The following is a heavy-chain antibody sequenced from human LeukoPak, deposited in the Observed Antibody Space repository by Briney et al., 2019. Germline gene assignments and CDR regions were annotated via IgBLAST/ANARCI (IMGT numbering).Heavy chain of an antibody. CDR1: GGSISSYY. CDR2: IYIIAGT. CDR3: ARDVGYSNY. Sequence: SETLSLTCTVPGGSISSYYWSWIRQPAGKGLEWIGRIYIIAGTNYNPSLKSRVTISVDKSKNQSSLKLSSLTAADTTVYYCARDVGYSNYWGQGALVTASS. V-gene: IGHV4-4*07. J-gene: IGHJ4*03. D-gene: IGHD4-11*01.